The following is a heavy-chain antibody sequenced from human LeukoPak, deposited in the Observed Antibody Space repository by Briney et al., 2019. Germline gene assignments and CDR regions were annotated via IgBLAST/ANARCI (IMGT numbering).Heavy chain of an antibody. V-gene: IGHV1-18*01. J-gene: IGHJ4*02. CDR2: ISAYNGNT. Sequence: ASVKVSCKASGYTFTSYGISWVRQAPGQGLEWMGWISAYNGNTNYAQKLQGRVTMTTDTSTSTAYMELRSLRSDDTAVYYCARSVEVVAATPIDYWGQGTLVTASS. D-gene: IGHD2-15*01. CDR1: GYTFTSYG. CDR3: ARSVEVVAATPIDY.